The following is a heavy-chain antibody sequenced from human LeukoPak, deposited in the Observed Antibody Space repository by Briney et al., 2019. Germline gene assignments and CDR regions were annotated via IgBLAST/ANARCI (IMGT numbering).Heavy chain of an antibody. CDR3: ARLRSSSFYYYYMDV. CDR2: ISSSGGTI. CDR1: GFTFSSYG. D-gene: IGHD6-6*01. J-gene: IGHJ6*03. V-gene: IGHV3-48*04. Sequence: GGSLRLSCAASGFTFSSYGMHWVRQAPGKGLEWVSYISSSGGTIYYADSVKGRFTISRDNAKNSLYLQMNSLRAEDTAVYYCARLRSSSFYYYYMDVWGKGTTVTVSS.